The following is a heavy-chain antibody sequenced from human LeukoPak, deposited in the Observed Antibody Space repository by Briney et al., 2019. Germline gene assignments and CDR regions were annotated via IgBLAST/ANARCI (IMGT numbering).Heavy chain of an antibody. D-gene: IGHD3-22*01. CDR3: ARHILYYYDSSGYLY. CDR1: GGSFSGYY. CDR2: INHSGST. Sequence: PSETLSLTCAVYGGSFSGYYWSWIRQPPGKGLEWIGEINHSGSTNYNPSLKSRVTISVDTSKNQFSLKLSSVTAADTAVYHCARHILYYYDSSGYLYWGQGTLVTVSS. J-gene: IGHJ4*02. V-gene: IGHV4-34*01.